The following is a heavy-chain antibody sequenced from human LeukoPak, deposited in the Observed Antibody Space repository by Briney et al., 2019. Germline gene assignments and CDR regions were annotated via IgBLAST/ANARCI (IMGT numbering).Heavy chain of an antibody. V-gene: IGHV1-2*02. CDR3: AVAPGDY. CDR1: GYSFTGYY. D-gene: IGHD2-21*01. Sequence: ASVRVSCKASGYSFTGYYIHWVRQAPGQGLEWMGWINPNSDYTSYAQKFQGRITLTRDTSISTVYMELSPLTSDDTAVYYCAVAPGDYWGQGTLVSVS. CDR2: INPNSDYT. J-gene: IGHJ4*02.